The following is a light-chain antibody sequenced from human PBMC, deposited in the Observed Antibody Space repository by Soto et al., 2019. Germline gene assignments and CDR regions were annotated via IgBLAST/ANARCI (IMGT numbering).Light chain of an antibody. CDR1: QTISSW. CDR2: KAS. V-gene: IGKV1-5*03. Sequence: DIQMTQCPSTLSGXVGDRVTITCRASQTISSWLAWYQQKPRKAPKLLIYKASTLKSGVPSRFSGSGSGTEFTLTISSLQPDDFATYYCQHYNSYSEAFGQGTKVDI. CDR3: QHYNSYSEA. J-gene: IGKJ1*01.